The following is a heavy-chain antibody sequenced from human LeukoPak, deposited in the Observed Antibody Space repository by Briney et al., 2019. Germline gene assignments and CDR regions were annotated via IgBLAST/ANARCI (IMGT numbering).Heavy chain of an antibody. CDR1: GDSISSSSYY. Sequence: SETLSLTCTISGDSISSSSYYWGWIRQPPGKGLEWIGDIYYRRSTYYNPSIKSRVSISIDTSNNQFSLTLNSVTAADTALYFCARRRYYDSTGYLDWGQGTLVTVSS. CDR3: ARRRYYDSTGYLD. D-gene: IGHD3-22*01. CDR2: IYYRRST. V-gene: IGHV4-39*01. J-gene: IGHJ1*01.